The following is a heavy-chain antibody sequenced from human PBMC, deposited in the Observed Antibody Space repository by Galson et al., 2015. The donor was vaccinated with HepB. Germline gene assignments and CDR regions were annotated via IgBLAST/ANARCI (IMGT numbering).Heavy chain of an antibody. CDR1: GGSISSSSYY. CDR2: IYYSGST. J-gene: IGHJ6*03. V-gene: IGHV4-39*07. Sequence: ETLSLTCTVSGGSISSSSYYWGWIRQPPGKGLEWIGSIYYSGSTYYNPSLKSRVTISVDTSKNQFSLKLSSVTAADTAVYYCARVRGGWWGEYSSSWYGHAWYYYYMDVWGKGTTVTVSS. CDR3: ARVRGGWWGEYSSSWYGHAWYYYYMDV. D-gene: IGHD6-13*01.